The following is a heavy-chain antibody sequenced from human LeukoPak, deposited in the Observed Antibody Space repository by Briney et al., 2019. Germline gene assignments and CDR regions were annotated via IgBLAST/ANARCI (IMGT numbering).Heavy chain of an antibody. CDR2: ISYDGSNK. Sequence: GGSLRLSCAASGFTFSSYGMHWVRQAPGKGLEWVAVISYDGSNKYYADSVKGRFTISRDNSKNTLYLQMNSLRAEDTAVYYCAVPPGGDAFDIWGQGTMVTVSS. J-gene: IGHJ3*02. D-gene: IGHD3-16*01. CDR3: AVPPGGDAFDI. V-gene: IGHV3-30*03. CDR1: GFTFSSYG.